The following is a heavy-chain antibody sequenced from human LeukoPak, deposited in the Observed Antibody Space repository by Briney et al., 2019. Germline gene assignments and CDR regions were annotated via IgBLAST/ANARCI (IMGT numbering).Heavy chain of an antibody. CDR3: ARDHSGITSLDY. CDR1: GGSISSYY. CDR2: IYYSGST. V-gene: IGHV4-59*12. J-gene: IGHJ4*02. Sequence: SETLSLTCTVSGGSISSYYWSWIRQPPGKGLEWIAYIYYSGSTNYNPSLKSRVTISVDTSKNQFSLKLSSVTAADTAVYYCARDHSGITSLDYWGQGTLVTVS.